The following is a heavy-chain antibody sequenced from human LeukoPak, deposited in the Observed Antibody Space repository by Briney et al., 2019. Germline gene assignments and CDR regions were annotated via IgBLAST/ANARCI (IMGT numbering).Heavy chain of an antibody. D-gene: IGHD5-18*01. Sequence: ASVKVSCKASGYTFTSYDINWVRQATGQGLEWMGWMNPNSGNTGYAQKFQGRVTITRNTSISTAYMELSSLRSDDTAVYYCASHVDTAMVTGYWGQGTLVTVSS. CDR1: GYTFTSYD. J-gene: IGHJ4*02. CDR3: ASHVDTAMVTGY. CDR2: MNPNSGNT. V-gene: IGHV1-8*03.